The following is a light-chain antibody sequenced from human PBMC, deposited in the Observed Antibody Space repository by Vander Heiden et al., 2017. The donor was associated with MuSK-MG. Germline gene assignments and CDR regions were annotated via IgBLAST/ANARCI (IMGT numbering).Light chain of an antibody. Sequence: FHITHSPSSLSASVGDRVTITCRASQSISSYLSWYQQKPGKAPKLLIYAASSLQGGVPSRFSGSGSGTDFTLTISSLQPEDFATYYCQQSYSTPLFGPGTIVDIK. CDR3: QQSYSTPL. CDR2: AAS. CDR1: QSISSY. V-gene: IGKV1-39*01. J-gene: IGKJ3*01.